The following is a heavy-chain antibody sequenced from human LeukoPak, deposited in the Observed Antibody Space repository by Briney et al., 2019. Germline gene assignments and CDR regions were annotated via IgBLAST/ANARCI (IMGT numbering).Heavy chain of an antibody. Sequence: GGSLRLSCAASGFTFDDYAMHWVRQVPGKGLEWVSGISWNSGSIGYGDSVKGRFIISRDNAKNSLYLQMNSLRAEDTALYYCAKDRRYYDSSGSFDYWGQGTLVTVSS. D-gene: IGHD3-22*01. V-gene: IGHV3-9*01. J-gene: IGHJ4*02. CDR3: AKDRRYYDSSGSFDY. CDR1: GFTFDDYA. CDR2: ISWNSGSI.